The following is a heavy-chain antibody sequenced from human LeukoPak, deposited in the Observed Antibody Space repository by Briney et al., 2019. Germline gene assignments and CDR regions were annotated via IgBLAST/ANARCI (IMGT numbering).Heavy chain of an antibody. CDR3: ARYVAALPDAFDI. D-gene: IGHD6-6*01. CDR1: GYTFTCYY. Sequence: GASVKVSCKASGYTFTCYYMHWVRQAPGQGLEWMGRINPNSGGTNYAQKFQGRVTMTRDTSISTAYMELSRLRSDDTAVYYCARYVAALPDAFDIWGQGTMVTVSS. V-gene: IGHV1-2*06. CDR2: INPNSGGT. J-gene: IGHJ3*02.